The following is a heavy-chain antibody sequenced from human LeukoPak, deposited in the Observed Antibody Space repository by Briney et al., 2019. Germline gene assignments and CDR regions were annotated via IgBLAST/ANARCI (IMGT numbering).Heavy chain of an antibody. CDR3: ARDKFNIRTSDAFDI. Sequence: ASVKVSCKASGYSFTSHYMHWVRQAPGQGLEWLGLINPSGSSTLYAQKFQGRVTMTRDMSTTTDYMELSSLRSEDTAVYYCARDKFNIRTSDAFDIWGQGTMVTVSS. CDR2: INPSGSST. CDR1: GYSFTSHY. V-gene: IGHV1-46*01. J-gene: IGHJ3*02. D-gene: IGHD4-17*01.